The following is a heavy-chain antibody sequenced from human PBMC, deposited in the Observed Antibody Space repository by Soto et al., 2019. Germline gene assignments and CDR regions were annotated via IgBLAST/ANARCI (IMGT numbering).Heavy chain of an antibody. Sequence: GSLRLSCAASGFTFSSYAMSWVRQAPGKGLEWVSAISGSGGSTYYADSVKGRFTISRDNSKNTLYLQMNSLRAEDTAVYYCAKFPSEILFLEWLLPASDYWGQGTLVTVSS. CDR3: AKFPSEILFLEWLLPASDY. CDR1: GFTFSSYA. V-gene: IGHV3-23*01. D-gene: IGHD3-3*01. J-gene: IGHJ4*02. CDR2: ISGSGGST.